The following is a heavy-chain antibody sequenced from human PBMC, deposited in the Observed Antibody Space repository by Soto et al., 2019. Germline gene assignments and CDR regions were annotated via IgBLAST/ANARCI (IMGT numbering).Heavy chain of an antibody. CDR1: GFTFSSYA. D-gene: IGHD5-12*01. V-gene: IGHV3-23*01. Sequence: EVQLLESGGGLVQPGGSLRLSCGASGFTFSSYAMSWVRQAPGKGLEWVSAISGSGGSTYYADSVKGRFTISRDNSKNTLYLQINSLRAEDTAVSYCALPLVVRDSGYVDDAFDIWGQGTIVTVSS. J-gene: IGHJ3*02. CDR2: ISGSGGST. CDR3: ALPLVVRDSGYVDDAFDI.